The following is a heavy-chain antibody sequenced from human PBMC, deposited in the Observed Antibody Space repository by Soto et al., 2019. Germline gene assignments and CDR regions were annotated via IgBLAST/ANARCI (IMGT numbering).Heavy chain of an antibody. CDR2: MNPNSGNT. CDR3: ARGGVYGAAAGLKFDP. Sequence: ASVKVSCTASGYTFTIYDMHWVRQAIGQGLEWMGWMNPNSGNTGYAQKFQGRVTMTRNTSISTAYMELSSLRSEDTAVYYCARGGVYGAAAGLKFDPWGQGTLVTVSS. V-gene: IGHV1-8*01. D-gene: IGHD6-13*01. J-gene: IGHJ5*02. CDR1: GYTFTIYD.